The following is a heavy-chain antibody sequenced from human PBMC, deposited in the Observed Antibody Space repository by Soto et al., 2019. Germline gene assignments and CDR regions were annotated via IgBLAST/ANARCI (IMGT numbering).Heavy chain of an antibody. Sequence: GGSLRLSCAASGFTFSSYWMHWVRQAPGKGLVWVSRINSDGSSTSYADSVKGRFTISRDNAKNTLYLQMNSLRAEDTAVYYWERAIRRWWGEAFDYWGREPRCTAPS. CDR3: ERAIRRWWGEAFDY. CDR2: INSDGSST. D-gene: IGHD2-8*02. CDR1: GFTFSSYW. V-gene: IGHV3-74*01. J-gene: IGHJ4*02.